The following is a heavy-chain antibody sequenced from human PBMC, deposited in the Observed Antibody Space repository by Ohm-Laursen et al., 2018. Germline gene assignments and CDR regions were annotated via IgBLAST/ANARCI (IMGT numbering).Heavy chain of an antibody. V-gene: IGHV3-48*03. CDR2: ISSSGHTI. Sequence: SLRLSCAASGFTFSSYEMNWVRQAPGKGLEWVSYISSSGHTIYYADSVKGRFTISRDNAKNSLYLQLNSLRAEDTAFYYCARGAPAVWAAAAVFDYWGQGTLVTVSS. D-gene: IGHD6-13*01. J-gene: IGHJ4*02. CDR1: GFTFSSYE. CDR3: ARGAPAVWAAAAVFDY.